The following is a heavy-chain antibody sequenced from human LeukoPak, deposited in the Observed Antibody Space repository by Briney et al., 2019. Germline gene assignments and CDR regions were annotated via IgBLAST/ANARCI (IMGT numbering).Heavy chain of an antibody. J-gene: IGHJ4*02. CDR2: ISYDGSNK. V-gene: IGHV3-30-3*01. Sequence: GRSLRLSCAASGFTFSSYAMHWVRQAPGKGLEWVAVISYDGSNKYYADSVKGRFTISRDNSKNTLYLQMNSLRAEDTAVYHCARDGARDYYDSSGHFDYWGQGTLVTVSS. CDR1: GFTFSSYA. CDR3: ARDGARDYYDSSGHFDY. D-gene: IGHD3-22*01.